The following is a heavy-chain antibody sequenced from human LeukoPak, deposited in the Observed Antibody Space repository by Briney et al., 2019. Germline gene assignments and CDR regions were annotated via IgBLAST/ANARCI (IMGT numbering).Heavy chain of an antibody. CDR3: GRGDKTFDP. J-gene: IGHJ5*02. Sequence: GGSLRLSCAASGFTFSSYSMNWVRQTPGKGLEWVSYISSSSSTIYYADSVKGRFTISRDNAKNSLYLQMNSLRSDDTAVYYCGRGDKTFDPWGQGTLVTVSS. V-gene: IGHV3-48*01. CDR2: ISSSSSTI. CDR1: GFTFSSYS.